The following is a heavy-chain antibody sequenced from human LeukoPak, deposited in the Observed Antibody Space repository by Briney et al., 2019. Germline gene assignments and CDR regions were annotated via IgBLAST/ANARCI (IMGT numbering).Heavy chain of an antibody. V-gene: IGHV5-51*01. J-gene: IGHJ4*02. D-gene: IGHD6-19*01. CDR2: IYPGDSDT. CDR1: GYSFTIYW. Sequence: GGSLRLSCKGSGYSFTIYWIGWVRQMPGKGLDWMGIIYPGDSDTTYSPSFQGQVTISADRSINTAYLHWSSLEASDTAIYYCARRLKNSNGWTFDYWGQGTLVTVSS. CDR3: ARRLKNSNGWTFDY.